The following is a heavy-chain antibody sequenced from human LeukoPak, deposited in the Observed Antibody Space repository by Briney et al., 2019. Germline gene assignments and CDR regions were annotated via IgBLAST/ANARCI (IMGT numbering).Heavy chain of an antibody. CDR1: GFTFSSYD. D-gene: IGHD3-9*01. Sequence: PGRSLRLSCAASGFTFSSYDMNWVRQAPGKGLEWVSHISSSGSMIYYADSVKGRFTISRDNAKKSVDLQMNSLRAEDTGVYYCARGPMVLIRAAVNDAFDIWGQGTMVTVSS. CDR2: ISSSGSMI. J-gene: IGHJ3*02. V-gene: IGHV3-48*03. CDR3: ARGPMVLIRAAVNDAFDI.